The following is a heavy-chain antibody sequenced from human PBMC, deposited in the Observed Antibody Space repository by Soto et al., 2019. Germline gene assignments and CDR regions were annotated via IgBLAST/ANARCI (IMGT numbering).Heavy chain of an antibody. D-gene: IGHD3-3*01. V-gene: IGHV4-34*01. J-gene: IGHJ3*02. CDR3: AREPHVRITIFGVVMALNAFDI. Sequence: SETLSLTCAVYGGSFSGYYWSWIRQPPGKGLEWIGEINHSGSTNYNPSLKSRVTISVDTSKNQFSLKLSSVTAADTAVYYCAREPHVRITIFGVVMALNAFDIWGQGTMVTVS. CDR1: GGSFSGYY. CDR2: INHSGST.